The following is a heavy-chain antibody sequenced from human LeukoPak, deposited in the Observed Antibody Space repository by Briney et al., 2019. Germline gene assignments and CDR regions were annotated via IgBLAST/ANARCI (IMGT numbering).Heavy chain of an antibody. Sequence: SGPTLVNPTQTLTLTCTFSGFSLSTSGVGVGWIRQPPGKALEWLALIYWNDDKRYRPSLKSGLTITKDTSKNQVVLTMTNMAPVDTATYYCAHSRIAVGGIEKMFDYWGQGTLVTVSS. V-gene: IGHV2-5*01. J-gene: IGHJ4*02. CDR3: AHSRIAVGGIEKMFDY. D-gene: IGHD6-13*01. CDR2: IYWNDDK. CDR1: GFSLSTSGVG.